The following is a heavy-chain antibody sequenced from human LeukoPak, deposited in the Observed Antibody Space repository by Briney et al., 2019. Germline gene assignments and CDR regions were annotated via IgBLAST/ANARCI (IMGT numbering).Heavy chain of an antibody. CDR1: GFTFRSYW. CDR2: INHNGNVN. D-gene: IGHD6-13*01. Sequence: GGSLRLSCAASGFTFRSYWMNWARQAPGKGLEWVASINHNGNVNYYVDSVKGRFSISRDNSASTLYLQMSGLRPEDTAVYYCTKAAQQLVLPFDSWGQGALVTVSS. J-gene: IGHJ4*02. CDR3: TKAAQQLVLPFDS. V-gene: IGHV3-7*01.